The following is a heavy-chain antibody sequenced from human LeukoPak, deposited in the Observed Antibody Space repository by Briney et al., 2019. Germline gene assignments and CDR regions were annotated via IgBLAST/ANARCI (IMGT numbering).Heavy chain of an antibody. Sequence: ASVKVSCKASGYTFTGYYMHWVRQPPGQELEWMGWINPNSGGTNYAQKFQGRVTMTRDTSISTAYMELSRLRSDDTAVYYCARDSAGSGSYLSYYFDYWGQGTLVTVSS. CDR2: INPNSGGT. J-gene: IGHJ4*02. D-gene: IGHD1-26*01. CDR1: GYTFTGYY. CDR3: ARDSAGSGSYLSYYFDY. V-gene: IGHV1-2*02.